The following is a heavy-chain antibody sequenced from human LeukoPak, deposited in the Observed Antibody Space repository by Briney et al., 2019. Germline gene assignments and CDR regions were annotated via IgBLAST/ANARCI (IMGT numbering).Heavy chain of an antibody. CDR1: GFTVSSNY. Sequence: GRSLRLSCAASGFTVSSNYMSWVRQAPGKGLEWVSVIYSGNNTFYADSVKGRFTISRDNSKNTLYLQMNSLRAEDTAVYYCARHGSITMVRGRLRYFYMDVWGKGTTVTISS. V-gene: IGHV3-53*01. CDR3: ARHGSITMVRGRLRYFYMDV. D-gene: IGHD3-10*01. J-gene: IGHJ6*03. CDR2: IYSGNNT.